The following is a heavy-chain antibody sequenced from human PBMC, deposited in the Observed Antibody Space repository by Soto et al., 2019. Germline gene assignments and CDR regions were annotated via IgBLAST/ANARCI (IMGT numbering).Heavy chain of an antibody. CDR1: GFTFNSYW. J-gene: IGHJ6*02. CDR2: FNSDASST. Sequence: GXSLRLSCAASGFTFNSYWIHWVDQAPGKGLVWVSRFNSDASSTSYADSVKGRFTISRDNAKNSLYLQMTRLRAEDTAVYYCASKRLYFYGLDVWGQGTTVTVSS. V-gene: IGHV3-74*01. CDR3: ASKRLYFYGLDV.